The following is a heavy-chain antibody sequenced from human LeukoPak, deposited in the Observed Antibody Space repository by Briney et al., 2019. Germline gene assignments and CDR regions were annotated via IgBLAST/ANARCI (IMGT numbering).Heavy chain of an antibody. CDR3: ARDLQRGLDYYYGMDV. CDR2: IIPIFGTA. V-gene: IGHV1-69*13. J-gene: IGHJ6*04. D-gene: IGHD6-25*01. CDR1: GGTFSSYA. Sequence: ASVKVSCKASGGTFSSYAISWVRQAPGQGLEWVGGIIPIFGTANYAQKFQGRVTITADESTSTAYMELSSLRSEDTAVYYCARDLQRGLDYYYGMDVWGKGTTVTVSS.